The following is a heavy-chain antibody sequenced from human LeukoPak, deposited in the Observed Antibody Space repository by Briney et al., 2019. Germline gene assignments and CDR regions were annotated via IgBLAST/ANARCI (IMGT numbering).Heavy chain of an antibody. J-gene: IGHJ4*02. CDR2: IYTSGST. Sequence: SETLSLTCTVSGGSISNYHWSWIRQPAGKGLEWIGRIYTSGSTNYNPSLGSRVTMSVDTSKNQFSLKLNSVTAADTAVYYCARDLDWNYADYWGQGTLVTVSS. CDR3: ARDLDWNYADY. V-gene: IGHV4-4*07. CDR1: GGSISNYH. D-gene: IGHD1-7*01.